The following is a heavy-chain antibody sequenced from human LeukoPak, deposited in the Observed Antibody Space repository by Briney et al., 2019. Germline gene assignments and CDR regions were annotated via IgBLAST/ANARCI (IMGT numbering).Heavy chain of an antibody. Sequence: GVSLSLSCAGSVFHFSIHALRRVPQAPPKGIEWVSGMSGSAGSTYYADSVKGRFTISRDNSKNTLYLQMSSLRAEDTAVYYCARIGYGVSFDYWGQGTLVTVSS. J-gene: IGHJ4*02. D-gene: IGHD4/OR15-4a*01. CDR2: MSGSAGST. CDR1: VFHFSIHA. CDR3: ARIGYGVSFDY. V-gene: IGHV3-23*01.